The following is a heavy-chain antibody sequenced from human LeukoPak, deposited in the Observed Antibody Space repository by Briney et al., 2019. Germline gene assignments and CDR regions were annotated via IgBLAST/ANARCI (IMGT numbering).Heavy chain of an antibody. Sequence: GGSVRLSCAASGFTFSSYGMHWVRQAPGEGLEWVAFIRYDGSNKYYADSVKGRFTISRDNSKNTLYLQMNSLRAEDTAVYYCAKSIPTIAVAVSTRQWGQGTLVTVSS. CDR2: IRYDGSNK. J-gene: IGHJ4*02. CDR3: AKSIPTIAVAVSTRQ. CDR1: GFTFSSYG. D-gene: IGHD6-19*01. V-gene: IGHV3-30*02.